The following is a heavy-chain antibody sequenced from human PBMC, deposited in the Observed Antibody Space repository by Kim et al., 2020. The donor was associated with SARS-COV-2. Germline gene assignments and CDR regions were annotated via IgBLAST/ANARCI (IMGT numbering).Heavy chain of an antibody. D-gene: IGHD3-3*01. V-gene: IGHV3-23*01. CDR3: ARAPRVVTHYFNY. CDR2: ISGSGDDT. J-gene: IGHJ4*02. CDR1: GFIFSDYA. Sequence: GGSLRLSCEVSGFIFSDYAMSWVRQAPGKGLEWVSIISGSGDDTHYADSVKGRFTVSRDNSKNTLHLQMNSLRADDTAVYYCARAPRVVTHYFNYWRQGT.